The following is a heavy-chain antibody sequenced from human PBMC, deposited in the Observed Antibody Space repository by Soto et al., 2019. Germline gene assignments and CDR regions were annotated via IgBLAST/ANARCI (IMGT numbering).Heavy chain of an antibody. CDR1: GFTLSNIG. D-gene: IGHD2-21*01. CDR3: AKESGGERYAAYFDL. CDR2: ISAGGNTK. V-gene: IGHV3-30*18. Sequence: QVQLVESGGGVVQPGTSLRLACAASGFTLSNIGMQWVRQAPGKGLEWVAVISAGGNTKYYADSVKGRFTISRDNSKNTLCLHMNSLRTEDTAVYYCAKESGGERYAAYFDLWGQGTLVTVSA. J-gene: IGHJ4*02.